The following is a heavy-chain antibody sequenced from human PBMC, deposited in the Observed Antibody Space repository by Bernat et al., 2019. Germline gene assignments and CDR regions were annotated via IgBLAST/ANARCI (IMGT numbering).Heavy chain of an antibody. V-gene: IGHV3-30*02. D-gene: IGHD1-26*01. Sequence: QVQLVESGGGVVQPGGSLRLSCAASGFTLSSSGMHWVRQAPGKGLEWVTFIRYDGSYKNYADSVKGRFTISRDNSKNTLFLQMNSLRAEDTAVYYCATTKVVGATMGEAGWGQGTLVTVSS. CDR3: ATTKVVGATMGEAG. CDR2: IRYDGSYK. CDR1: GFTLSSSG. J-gene: IGHJ4*02.